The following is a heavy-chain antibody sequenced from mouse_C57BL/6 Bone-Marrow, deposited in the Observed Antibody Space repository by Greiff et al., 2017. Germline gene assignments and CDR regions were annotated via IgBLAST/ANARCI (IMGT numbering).Heavy chain of an antibody. D-gene: IGHD1-1*01. CDR3: TRSLIYFGTNY. Sequence: VQLQQSGAELVKPGASVKLSCTASGFNIKDYYIHWVKQRTEQGLEWIGRIDPEDGATKYAPKFPDKATITADTSTNTVYLQHSSLTSENTAVYYVTRSLIYFGTNYWGQGTTLTVSS. CDR1: GFNIKDYY. V-gene: IGHV14-2*01. CDR2: IDPEDGAT. J-gene: IGHJ2*01.